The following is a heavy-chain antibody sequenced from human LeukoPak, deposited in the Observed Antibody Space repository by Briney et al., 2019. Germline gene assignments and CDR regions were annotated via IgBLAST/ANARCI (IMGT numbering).Heavy chain of an antibody. CDR2: IHYSGNT. Sequence: SETLPLTCTVSGASISSYFWSWIRQPPGKGLEGIGDIHYSGNTNYNPSLKSRVTISVDTSKNQFSLKLTSVTAADTAVYYCTRFYDRSGPHFDYWGQGTLVTVSS. D-gene: IGHD3-22*01. CDR1: GASISSYF. V-gene: IGHV4-59*01. J-gene: IGHJ4*02. CDR3: TRFYDRSGPHFDY.